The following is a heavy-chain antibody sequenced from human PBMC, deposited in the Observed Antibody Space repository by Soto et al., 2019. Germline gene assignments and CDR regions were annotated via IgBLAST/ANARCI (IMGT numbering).Heavy chain of an antibody. CDR2: IKQDGSEK. J-gene: IGHJ6*02. CDR1: GFTFSSYW. V-gene: IGHV3-7*01. CDR3: AREGLGKGDYYYYGMDV. Sequence: GGSLRLSCAASGFTFSSYWMSWVRQAPGKGLEWVANIKQDGSEKYYVDSVKGRFTISRDNAKNSLYLQMNSLRAEDTAVYYCAREGLGKGDYYYYGMDVWGQGTTVTVSS. D-gene: IGHD3-16*01.